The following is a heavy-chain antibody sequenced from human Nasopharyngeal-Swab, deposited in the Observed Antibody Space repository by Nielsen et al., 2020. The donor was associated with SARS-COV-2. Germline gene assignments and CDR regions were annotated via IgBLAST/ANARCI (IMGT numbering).Heavy chain of an antibody. V-gene: IGHV4-34*01. CDR2: INHSGST. CDR1: GGSFSGYY. J-gene: IGHJ6*02. Sequence: SETLSLTCAVYGGSFSGYYWSWIRQPPGKGLEWIGEINHSGSTNYNPSLKSRVTISVDMSKNQFSLKLSSVTAADTAVYYCARGPYSSSWGHYYGMDVWGQGTTVTVSS. D-gene: IGHD6-13*01. CDR3: ARGPYSSSWGHYYGMDV.